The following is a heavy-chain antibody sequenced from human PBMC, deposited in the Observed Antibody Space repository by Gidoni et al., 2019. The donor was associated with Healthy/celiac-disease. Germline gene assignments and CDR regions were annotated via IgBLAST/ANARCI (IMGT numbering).Heavy chain of an antibody. CDR2: INAGNGNT. D-gene: IGHD6-19*01. Sequence: QVQLVQSGAEVKKPGASVKVSCKASGYTFPSYAMHWVRQAPGQRLEWMGWINAGNGNTKYSQKFQGRVTITRDTSASTAYMELSSLRSEDTAVYYCARGGIAVAGTYGWFDPWGQGTLVTVSS. J-gene: IGHJ5*02. CDR3: ARGGIAVAGTYGWFDP. CDR1: GYTFPSYA. V-gene: IGHV1-3*01.